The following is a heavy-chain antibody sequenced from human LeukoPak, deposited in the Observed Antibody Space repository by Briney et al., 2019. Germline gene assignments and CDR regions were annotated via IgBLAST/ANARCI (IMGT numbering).Heavy chain of an antibody. CDR1: GGIFNSYA. CDR3: ANTRPISSAWTLQPDRYYGVDV. Sequence: ASVKVSCKASGGIFNSYAISWVRQAPGQGLEWMERIIPFLRVANYAQKFQGRVTITADRSTSTAYMELSSLRSEDTAVYYCANTRPISSAWTLQPDRYYGVDVWGQGTTVTVSS. V-gene: IGHV1-69*04. J-gene: IGHJ6*02. D-gene: IGHD6-19*01. CDR2: IIPFLRVA.